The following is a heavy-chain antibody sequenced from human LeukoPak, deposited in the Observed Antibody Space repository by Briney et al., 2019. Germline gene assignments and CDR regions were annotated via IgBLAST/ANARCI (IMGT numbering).Heavy chain of an antibody. Sequence: SETLSLTCTVSGSSISSSTFHWGWIRQTPGKGLEWIGSIYYSGSTYYNPSLKSRVTISVDTSKNQFSLKLTSVTAADTAVYYCTRSGTMVVMRPMYYWGQGTLVTVSS. CDR2: IYYSGST. CDR3: TRSGTMVVMRPMYY. J-gene: IGHJ4*02. CDR1: GSSISSSTFH. D-gene: IGHD4-23*01. V-gene: IGHV4-39*01.